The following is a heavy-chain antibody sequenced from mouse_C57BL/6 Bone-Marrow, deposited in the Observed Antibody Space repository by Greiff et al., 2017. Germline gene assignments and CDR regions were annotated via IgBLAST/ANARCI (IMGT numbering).Heavy chain of an antibody. CDR1: GYTFTSYW. V-gene: IGHV1-59*01. Sequence: QVQLKQPGAELVRPGTSVKLSCKASGYTFTSYWMHWVKQRPGQGLEWIGVIDPSDSYTNYNQKFKGKATLTVDTSSSTAYMQLSSLTSEDSAVYYCARGENLFDYWGQGTTLTVSS. CDR2: IDPSDSYT. J-gene: IGHJ2*01. CDR3: ARGENLFDY.